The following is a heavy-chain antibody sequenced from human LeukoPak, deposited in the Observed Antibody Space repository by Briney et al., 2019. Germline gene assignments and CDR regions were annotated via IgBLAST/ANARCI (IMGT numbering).Heavy chain of an antibody. CDR1: GFTFSSQA. D-gene: IGHD6-19*01. CDR2: ISGDGGTT. Sequence: QPGGSLRLSSAASGFTFSSQAMSWVRQAPGKGLEWVSFISGDGGTTYYRDSVKGRFTISRDNSKNSLYLQLESLRADDTALYFCATSHGWSPDHWGQGTLVTVSS. CDR3: ATSHGWSPDH. V-gene: IGHV3-43*02. J-gene: IGHJ4*02.